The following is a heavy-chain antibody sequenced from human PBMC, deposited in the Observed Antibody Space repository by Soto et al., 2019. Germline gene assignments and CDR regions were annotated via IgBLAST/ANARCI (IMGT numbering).Heavy chain of an antibody. CDR2: IGFDGTNI. D-gene: IGHD1-20*01. V-gene: IGHV3-33*08. CDR1: GFVFRDFG. Sequence: QVQLVESGGGVVQPGKSLRLSCEGSGFVFRDFGMYWVRQAPGKGLEWVAVIGFDGTNIHYSDSVRGRFSISRDNSENTVSLQMNSLRVEDTALYYCVRTACVINNCSYRGVRWGQGTLVTV. CDR3: VRTACVINNCSYRGVR. J-gene: IGHJ4*02.